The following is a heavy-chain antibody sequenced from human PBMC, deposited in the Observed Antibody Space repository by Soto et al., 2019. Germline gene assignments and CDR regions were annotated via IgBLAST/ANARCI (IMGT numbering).Heavy chain of an antibody. CDR3: ARVQMATLYFDY. V-gene: IGHV4-59*01. Sequence: SETLSLTCTVSGGSFNNYYWSWVRQPPGKGLEWIGYVYYSGTHNYNPSLESRLTISVDTSKNQFSLKLNSVTAADTAVYYCARVQMATLYFDYWGQGAPVTVSS. J-gene: IGHJ4*02. CDR1: GGSFNNYY. CDR2: VYYSGTH. D-gene: IGHD5-12*01.